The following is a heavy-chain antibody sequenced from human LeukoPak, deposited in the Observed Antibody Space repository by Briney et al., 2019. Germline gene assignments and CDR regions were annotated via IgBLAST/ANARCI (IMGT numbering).Heavy chain of an antibody. CDR1: GFTFSTYA. CDR3: AIGGYSYGYRDWLGP. D-gene: IGHD5-18*01. CDR2: INHSGST. Sequence: GSLRLSCAASGFTFSTYAMGWIRQPPGKGLEWIGEINHSGSTNYNPSLKSRVTISVDTSKNQFSLKLSSVTAADTAVYYCAIGGYSYGYRDWLGPWGQGTLVTVSS. J-gene: IGHJ5*02. V-gene: IGHV4-34*01.